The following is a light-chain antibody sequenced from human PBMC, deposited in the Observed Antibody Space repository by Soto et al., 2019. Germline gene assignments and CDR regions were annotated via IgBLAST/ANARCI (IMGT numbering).Light chain of an antibody. CDR1: QSISSW. CDR3: QQYNSYSSTT. Sequence: DIQMTQSPSTLSASVGDRVTITCRASQSISSWLAWYQQKPGKAPKLRIYKASSLESGVPSRFSGSGSGTEFTLTISSLQPDDFATYYCQQYNSYSSTTFGQGTKVEIK. V-gene: IGKV1-5*03. CDR2: KAS. J-gene: IGKJ1*01.